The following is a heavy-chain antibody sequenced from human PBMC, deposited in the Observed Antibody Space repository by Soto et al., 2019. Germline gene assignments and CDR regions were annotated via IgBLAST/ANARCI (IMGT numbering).Heavy chain of an antibody. V-gene: IGHV3-23*01. CDR1: GFAFSSYA. CDR2: ISGSGGST. D-gene: IGHD3-3*01. Sequence: RLSCAASGFAFSSYAMSWVRQAPGKGLEWVSAISGSGGSTYYADSVKGRFTISRDNSKNTLYLQMNSLRAEDTAVYYCAKPITIFGVVTRPDYDFWSGHPGAFDIWGQGTMVTVSS. J-gene: IGHJ3*02. CDR3: AKPITIFGVVTRPDYDFWSGHPGAFDI.